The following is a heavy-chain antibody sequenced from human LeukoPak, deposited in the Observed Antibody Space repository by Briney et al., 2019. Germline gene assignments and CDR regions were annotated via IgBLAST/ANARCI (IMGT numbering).Heavy chain of an antibody. J-gene: IGHJ4*02. D-gene: IGHD1-26*01. CDR2: IWYDGSNK. V-gene: IGHV3-33*01. CDR3: ARGGYSGTYYFDY. CDR1: GFTFSSYG. Sequence: GGSLRLSCAASGFTFSSYGMHWVRQAPGKGLEWVAVIWYDGSNKYYADSVKGRFTISRDNSKNTLYLQMNSLRAEDTAVYYCARGGYSGTYYFDYWGQGTLVTVSS.